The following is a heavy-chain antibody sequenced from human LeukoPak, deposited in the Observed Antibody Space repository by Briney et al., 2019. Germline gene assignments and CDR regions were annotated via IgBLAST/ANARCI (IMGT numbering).Heavy chain of an antibody. Sequence: ISCXGSGYSFTXXXXGWVXXXPXKXLXWMGIIYPGDSDTRYSPSFQGQVTISADKSISTAYLQWSSLKASDTAMYYCARGXXXNDYWGQGALVTVXS. CDR3: ARGXXXNDY. V-gene: IGHV5-51*01. CDR1: GYSFTXXX. J-gene: IGHJ4*02. CDR2: IYPGDSDT.